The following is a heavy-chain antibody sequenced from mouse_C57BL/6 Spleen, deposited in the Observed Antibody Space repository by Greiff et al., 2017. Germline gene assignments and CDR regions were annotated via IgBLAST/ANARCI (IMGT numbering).Heavy chain of an antibody. D-gene: IGHD1-1*01. CDR1: GYAFSSSW. CDR2: IYPGDGDT. J-gene: IGHJ4*01. V-gene: IGHV1-82*01. Sequence: VQLQQSGPELVKPGASVKISCKASGYAFSSSWMNWVKQRPGKGLEWIGRIYPGDGDTNYNGKFKGKATLTADKSSSTAYMQLSSLTSEDSAVYFCAREGSIRFYAMDYWGQGTSVTVSS. CDR3: AREGSIRFYAMDY.